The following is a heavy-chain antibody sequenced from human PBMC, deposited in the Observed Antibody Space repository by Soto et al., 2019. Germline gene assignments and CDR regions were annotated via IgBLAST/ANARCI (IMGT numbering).Heavy chain of an antibody. D-gene: IGHD3-9*01. CDR2: INDRGSI. CDR1: GGSFSGYY. J-gene: IGHJ2*01. V-gene: IGHV4-34*01. CDR3: ARESNDILTGPPWVWYFDL. Sequence: QVQLQQWGAGPLRPLETLSLTCGVSGGSFSGYYWAWIRQSPGKGLEWIGEINDRGSINYNPPLKSRGSISVGTSKKHYSLNLRSVTAADTAIYYCARESNDILTGPPWVWYFDLWGRGTLVTVSS.